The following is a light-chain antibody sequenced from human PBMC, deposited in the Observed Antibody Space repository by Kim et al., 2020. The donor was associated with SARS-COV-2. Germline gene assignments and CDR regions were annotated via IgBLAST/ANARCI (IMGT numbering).Light chain of an antibody. CDR3: KQYGSSPLT. Sequence: LSPGKGPPLSSRASRRVSSIYLAWYRQKPAQAPRPLIIGASSRATVIPDRFSGSGSGTDFTLTISRLVPEDFAVFYCKQYGSSPLTFGGGTKV. V-gene: IGKV3-20*01. CDR2: GAS. CDR1: RRVSSIY. J-gene: IGKJ4*01.